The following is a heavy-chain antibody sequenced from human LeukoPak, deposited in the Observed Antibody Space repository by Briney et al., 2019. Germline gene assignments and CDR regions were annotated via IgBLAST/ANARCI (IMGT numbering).Heavy chain of an antibody. J-gene: IGHJ6*02. Sequence: GGSLRLSCAASGFTFSRDWMHWVRQAPGKGLVWVSRISDDRSITTYADSVQGRFTISRDNAKSTVFLQMNSLRVEDTAVYYCARGRYYGMDVWGQGTTVTVSS. CDR3: ARGRYYGMDV. CDR1: GFTFSRDW. V-gene: IGHV3-74*03. CDR2: ISDDRSIT.